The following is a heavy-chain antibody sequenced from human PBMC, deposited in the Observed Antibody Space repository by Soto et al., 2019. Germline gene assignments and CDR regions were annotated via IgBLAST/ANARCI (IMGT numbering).Heavy chain of an antibody. J-gene: IGHJ2*01. CDR2: IIPILGIA. Sequence: QVQLVQSGAEVKNPGSSVNVSCKASGGTFSSYTISWVRQAPGQGLEWMGRIIPILGIANYAQKFQGRVTITEEKSTSTAYMELSSLRSEDTAVYYWARARDGYIRPFWYFDFWGRGTLVTVSS. V-gene: IGHV1-69*02. CDR1: GGTFSSYT. CDR3: ARARDGYIRPFWYFDF. D-gene: IGHD5-12*01.